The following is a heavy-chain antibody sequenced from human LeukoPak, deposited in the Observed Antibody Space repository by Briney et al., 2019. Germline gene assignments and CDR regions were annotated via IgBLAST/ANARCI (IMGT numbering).Heavy chain of an antibody. CDR1: GYTFTGYY. D-gene: IGHD3-9*01. V-gene: IGHV1-46*01. CDR3: ARAHGYYDILTGSAFDY. CDR2: IHPSAATT. Sequence: ASVKVSCKASGYTFTGYYMHWVRQAPGQGPEWMGLIHPSAATTSYAQKFQGRVTMTRDMSTSTVHMDLMSLTSEDTAVYYCARAHGYYDILTGSAFDYWGQGTLVTVSS. J-gene: IGHJ4*02.